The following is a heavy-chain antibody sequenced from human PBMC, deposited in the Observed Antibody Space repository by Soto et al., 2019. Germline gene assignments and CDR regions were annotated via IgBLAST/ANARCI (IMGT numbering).Heavy chain of an antibody. Sequence: QVQLVESGGGVVQPGRSLRLSCAASGFTFNTCGMHWVRQAPGKGLEWVAVISYDGSNKYYADSVKGRFTISRDNSRNTLFLQMNSLRAEDTAVYYCARDGIVKGFDPWGQGTLVTVSS. J-gene: IGHJ5*02. CDR2: ISYDGSNK. V-gene: IGHV3-30*03. D-gene: IGHD2-15*01. CDR3: ARDGIVKGFDP. CDR1: GFTFNTCG.